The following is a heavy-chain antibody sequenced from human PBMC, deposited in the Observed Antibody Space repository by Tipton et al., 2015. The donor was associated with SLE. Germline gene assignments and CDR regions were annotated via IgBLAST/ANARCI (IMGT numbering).Heavy chain of an antibody. V-gene: IGHV4-34*01. CDR3: ARGITGTTGRYFDY. D-gene: IGHD1-7*01. CDR1: GGSFSGYY. CDR2: INHSGST. Sequence: TLSLTCAVYGGSFSGYYWSWIRQPPGKGLEWIGEINHSGSTNYNPSLKSRVTISVDTSKNQFSLKLSSVTAADTAVYYCARGITGTTGRYFDYWGQGTLVTVSS. J-gene: IGHJ4*02.